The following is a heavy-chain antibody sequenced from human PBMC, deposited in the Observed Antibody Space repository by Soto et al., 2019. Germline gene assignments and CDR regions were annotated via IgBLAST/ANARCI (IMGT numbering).Heavy chain of an antibody. Sequence: EVQLLESGGGLVQPGGSLRVSCAASGFTFRNFVMSWVRQAPGKGLEWVSAISGSGGETFYADSVKGRFTISRDNSRNTLYLQMNSLRDEDTALYFCAQDRGWGVVSPSHDYWGRGTLVTVSS. V-gene: IGHV3-23*01. CDR3: AQDRGWGVVSPSHDY. CDR2: ISGSGGET. D-gene: IGHD2-21*01. J-gene: IGHJ4*02. CDR1: GFTFRNFV.